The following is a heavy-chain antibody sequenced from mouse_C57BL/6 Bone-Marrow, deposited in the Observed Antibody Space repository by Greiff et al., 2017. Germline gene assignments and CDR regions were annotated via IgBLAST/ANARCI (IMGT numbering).Heavy chain of an antibody. CDR3: ARDARENYGSRGFAY. CDR2: SRNKANDYTT. D-gene: IGHD1-1*01. CDR1: GFTFSDFY. Sequence: EVKLVESGGGLVQSGRSLRLSCATSGFTFSDFYMEWVRQAPGKGLEWIAASRNKANDYTTEYSASVKGRFIVSRDTSQSILYLQMNALRAEDTAIYYCARDARENYGSRGFAYWGQGTLVTVSA. V-gene: IGHV7-1*01. J-gene: IGHJ3*01.